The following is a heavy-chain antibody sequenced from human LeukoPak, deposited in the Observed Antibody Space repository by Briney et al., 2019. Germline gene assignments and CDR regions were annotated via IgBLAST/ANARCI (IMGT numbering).Heavy chain of an antibody. Sequence: SETLSLTCTVSGGSISSSSYYWGWIRQPPGKGLEWIGSIYYSGSTYYNPSLKSRVTISVDTSKNQFSLKLSSVTAADTAVYYCARHYTNSKLGAAFDYWGQGTLVTVSS. J-gene: IGHJ4*02. D-gene: IGHD2-8*01. V-gene: IGHV4-39*01. CDR3: ARHYTNSKLGAAFDY. CDR1: GGSISSSSYY. CDR2: IYYSGST.